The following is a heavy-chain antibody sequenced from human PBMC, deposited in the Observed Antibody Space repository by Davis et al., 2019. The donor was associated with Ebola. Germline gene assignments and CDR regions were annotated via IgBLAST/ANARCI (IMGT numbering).Heavy chain of an antibody. J-gene: IGHJ5*01. CDR2: IGAAGDT. V-gene: IGHV3-13*01. CDR1: GFTFRSYD. CDR3: VRAGVGSTWFDC. D-gene: IGHD6-13*01. Sequence: PGGSLRLSCAASGFTFRSYDMHWVRQATGKGLEWVSAIGAAGDTYYPVSVKGRFTISRENAKNSLYLKMNSLRAEDTAVYYCVRAGVGSTWFDCWGQGILVTVSS.